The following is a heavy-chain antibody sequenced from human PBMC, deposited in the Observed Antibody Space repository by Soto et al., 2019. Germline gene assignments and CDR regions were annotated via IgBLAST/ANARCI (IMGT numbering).Heavy chain of an antibody. CDR3: ARDVNPLAPGAYQWSQSQFDY. V-gene: IGHV3-7*01. J-gene: IGHJ4*02. D-gene: IGHD2-15*01. CDR2: IKQDGSEK. CDR1: GFTFSSYW. Sequence: GGSLRLSCAASGFTFSSYWMSWVRQAPGKGLEWVANIKQDGSEKYYVDSVKGRFTISRDNAKNSLYLQMNSLRAEDTAVYYCARDVNPLAPGAYQWSQSQFDYWGQGTLVTVSS.